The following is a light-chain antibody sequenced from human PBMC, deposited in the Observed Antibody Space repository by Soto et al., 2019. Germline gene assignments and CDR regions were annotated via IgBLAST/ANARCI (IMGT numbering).Light chain of an antibody. CDR1: HDIKKY. J-gene: IGKJ5*01. CDR3: QRYDSLPPT. V-gene: IGKV1-33*01. Sequence: DLQMTQSPSSLSASVGDRVTITCQASHDIKKYLNWFQEKPGKAPKLLTYDASNLQTGVPSRFSGSGSGTHFTFTISSLQPEDIATYYCQRYDSLPPTFGQGTRLDIK. CDR2: DAS.